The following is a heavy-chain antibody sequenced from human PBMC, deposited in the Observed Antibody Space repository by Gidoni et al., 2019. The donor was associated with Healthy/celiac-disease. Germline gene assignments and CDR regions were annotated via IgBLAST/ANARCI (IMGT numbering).Heavy chain of an antibody. CDR1: GFPFSSYG. V-gene: IGHV3-33*01. Sequence: QVQLVESGGGVVQPGRSLRLSCAASGFPFSSYGMHWVRQAPGKGLEWVAVIWYDGSNKYYADSVKGRFTISRDNSKNTLYLQMNSLRAEDTAVYYCARDRGAVAGGSFDYWGQGTLVTVSS. J-gene: IGHJ4*02. CDR2: IWYDGSNK. CDR3: ARDRGAVAGGSFDY. D-gene: IGHD6-19*01.